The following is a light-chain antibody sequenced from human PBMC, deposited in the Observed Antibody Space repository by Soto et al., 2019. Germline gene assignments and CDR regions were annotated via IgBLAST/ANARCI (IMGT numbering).Light chain of an antibody. CDR1: SXDVGIYNY. Sequence: QSALTQPASVSGSPGQSIAISCTGSSXDVGIYNYVSWYQQHPGKVPKLIIYEVSNRPSGVSNRFSGSKSGNTASLTISGLQAEDEAYYYCSSYTTSSTRVFGTGTKVTVL. J-gene: IGLJ1*01. V-gene: IGLV2-14*01. CDR2: EVS. CDR3: SSYTTSSTRV.